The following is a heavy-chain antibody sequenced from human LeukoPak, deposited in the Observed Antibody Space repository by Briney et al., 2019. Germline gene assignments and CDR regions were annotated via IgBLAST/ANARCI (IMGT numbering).Heavy chain of an antibody. V-gene: IGHV1-2*06. CDR1: GYTFTGYH. CDR2: IYSNSGGT. J-gene: IGHJ3*02. CDR3: ARERVDPGDIVVVVAATRAFDI. D-gene: IGHD2-15*01. Sequence: ASVKVSCKAFGYTFTGYHIHWVRQAPGQGLEWMGRIYSNSGGTNYAQKFQGRVTITTDESTSTAYMELSSLRSEDTAVYYCARERVDPGDIVVVVAATRAFDIWGQGTMVTVSS.